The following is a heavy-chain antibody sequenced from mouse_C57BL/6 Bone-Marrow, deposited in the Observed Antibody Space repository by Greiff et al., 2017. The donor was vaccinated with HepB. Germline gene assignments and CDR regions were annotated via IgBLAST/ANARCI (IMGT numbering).Heavy chain of an antibody. V-gene: IGHV1-81*01. CDR2: IYPRSGNT. J-gene: IGHJ3*01. CDR1: GYTFTSYG. CDR3: ARCGLVWYAWCAY. D-gene: IGHD2-10*02. Sequence: QVQLQQSGAELARPGASVKLSCKASGYTFTSYGISWVKQRTGQGLEWIGEIYPRSGNTYYNEKFKGKATLTADKSSSTAYMELRSLTSEDSAVYFCARCGLVWYAWCAYWGQGTVVTVSA.